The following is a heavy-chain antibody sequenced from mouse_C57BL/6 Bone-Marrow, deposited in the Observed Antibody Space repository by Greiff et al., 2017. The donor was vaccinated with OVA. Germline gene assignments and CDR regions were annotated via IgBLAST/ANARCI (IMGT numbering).Heavy chain of an antibody. Sequence: QVQLKQSGPELVKPGASVKISCKASGYAFSSSWMNWVKQRPGKGLEWIGRIYPGDGDTNYNGKFKGKARLTADKSSSTAYMQLSSLTSEDSAVYFCARRVVATDWYFDVWGTGTTVTVSS. D-gene: IGHD1-1*01. J-gene: IGHJ1*03. CDR1: GYAFSSSW. CDR2: IYPGDGDT. CDR3: ARRVVATDWYFDV. V-gene: IGHV1-82*01.